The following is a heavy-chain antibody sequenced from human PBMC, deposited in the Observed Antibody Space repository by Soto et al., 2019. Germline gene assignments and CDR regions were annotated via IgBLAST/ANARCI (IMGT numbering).Heavy chain of an antibody. CDR1: GYTCTGYY. D-gene: IGHD3-22*01. CDR3: ARIAVAGTYYYDSSSLFFDY. V-gene: IGHV1-2*02. Sequence: GASVKVSCKASGYTCTGYYMHWVRQAPGQGLEWMGWINPNSGGTNYAQKFQGRVTMTRDTSISTAYMELSRLRSDDTAVYYCARIAVAGTYYYDSSSLFFDYWGQGTLVTVSS. J-gene: IGHJ4*02. CDR2: INPNSGGT.